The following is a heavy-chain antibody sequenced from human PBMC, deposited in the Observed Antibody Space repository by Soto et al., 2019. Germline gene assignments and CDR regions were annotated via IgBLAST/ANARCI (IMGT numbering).Heavy chain of an antibody. CDR1: GVTFDSEY. D-gene: IGHD3-22*01. J-gene: IGHJ5*02. CDR3: ARDRTDSGYYTNWLDP. V-gene: IGHV1-69*06. Sequence: SVKVSCKGSGVTFDSEYITWFRQSPRQWLEWVGRILPIFGTTNYAQILQGRVTISADKSTLTSYMELHSLTSDDTALYYCARDRTDSGYYTNWLDPWGQGTQVTVSS. CDR2: ILPIFGTT.